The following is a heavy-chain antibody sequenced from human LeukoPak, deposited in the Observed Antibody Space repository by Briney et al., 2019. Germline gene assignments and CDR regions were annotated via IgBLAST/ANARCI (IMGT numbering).Heavy chain of an antibody. CDR1: GGSISSGDYY. V-gene: IGHV4-30-4*01. CDR3: AGASDYGDYADYFDY. CDR2: IYYSGST. Sequence: SETLSLTCTVSGGSISSGDYYWSWIRQPPGKGLEWIGYIYYSGSTYYNPSLKSRVTISVDTSKNQFSLKLSSVTAADTAAYYCAGASDYGDYADYFDYWGQGTLVTVSS. D-gene: IGHD4-17*01. J-gene: IGHJ4*02.